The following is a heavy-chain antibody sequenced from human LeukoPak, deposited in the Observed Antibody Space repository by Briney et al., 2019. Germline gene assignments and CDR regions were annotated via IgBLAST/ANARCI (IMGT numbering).Heavy chain of an antibody. Sequence: GGSLRLSCAASGFTFSDYYMSWIRQAPGKGLEWLSFISSSTTYINYADSVKGRFTISRDNAKNSLYLQMDSLRAEDTAIYYCARESRDYGDYVRGAFDPWGQGTLVTVSS. J-gene: IGHJ5*02. D-gene: IGHD4-17*01. CDR3: ARESRDYGDYVRGAFDP. CDR1: GFTFSDYY. V-gene: IGHV3-11*05. CDR2: ISSSTTYI.